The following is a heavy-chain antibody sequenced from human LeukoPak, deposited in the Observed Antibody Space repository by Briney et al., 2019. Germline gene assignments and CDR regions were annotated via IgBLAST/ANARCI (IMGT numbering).Heavy chain of an antibody. Sequence: GGSLRLSCAASGFTFSSYEMNWVRQAPGKGLEWVSYISSSGSTIYYADSVKGRFTISRDNSKNTLYLQMNSLRAEDTAVYYCAKDPQYYDILTGYPTPPYYYYMDVWGKGTTVTVSS. CDR3: AKDPQYYDILTGYPTPPYYYYMDV. D-gene: IGHD3-9*01. V-gene: IGHV3-48*03. CDR2: ISSSGSTI. J-gene: IGHJ6*03. CDR1: GFTFSSYE.